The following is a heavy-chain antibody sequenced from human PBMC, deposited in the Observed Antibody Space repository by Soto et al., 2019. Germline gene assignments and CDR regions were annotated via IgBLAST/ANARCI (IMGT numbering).Heavy chain of an antibody. CDR1: GFTFSSYN. V-gene: IGHV3-48*02. CDR3: ARDRFSS. CDR2: ISYSSSPI. J-gene: IGHJ4*02. D-gene: IGHD3-16*01. Sequence: GRSLRLSCAASGFTFSSYNLIGVRQDQGKWQERISYISYSSSPIYYGDSVNGRFTISRENDKNSRYLQMNSLKEEDTALYYCARDRFSSWGQGT.